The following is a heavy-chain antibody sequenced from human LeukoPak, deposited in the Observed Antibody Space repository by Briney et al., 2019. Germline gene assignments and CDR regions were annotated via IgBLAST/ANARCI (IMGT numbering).Heavy chain of an antibody. Sequence: ASVKVSCKASGYTFTCYYLHWVRQAPGQGLEWMGWINPNSDGTNYAQKFQGRVTMTRDTSISTAYMEVSRLRSDDTAVYYCARVGGPGYSSGWYGYCGQGTLVTVSS. J-gene: IGHJ4*02. CDR1: GYTFTCYY. D-gene: IGHD6-19*01. V-gene: IGHV1-2*02. CDR2: INPNSDGT. CDR3: ARVGGPGYSSGWYGY.